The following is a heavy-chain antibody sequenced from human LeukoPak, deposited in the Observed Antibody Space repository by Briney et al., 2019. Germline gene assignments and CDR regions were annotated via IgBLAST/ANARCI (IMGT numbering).Heavy chain of an antibody. CDR1: GYTFTSYY. J-gene: IGHJ5*02. Sequence: ASVKVSCKASGYTFTSYYMHWVRQAPGQGLEWMGIINPSGGSTSYAQKFQGRVTMTRDMSTSTVYMELSSLRADDTAVYCCAKNPRPRQWLDWFDPWGQGTLVSVSA. CDR2: INPSGGST. D-gene: IGHD6-19*01. CDR3: AKNPRPRQWLDWFDP. V-gene: IGHV1-46*01.